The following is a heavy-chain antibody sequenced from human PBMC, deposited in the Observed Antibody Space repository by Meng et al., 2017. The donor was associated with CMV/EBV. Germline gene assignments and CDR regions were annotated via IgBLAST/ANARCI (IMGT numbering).Heavy chain of an antibody. CDR2: INSDGGST. V-gene: IGHV3-74*01. CDR3: ARDLHYYGSGSYYNHYYYYYGMDV. CDR1: GFTFSSYW. Sequence: GGSLRLSCAASGFTFSSYWMHWVRQAPGKGLVWVSRINSDGGSTSYADSVKGRFTISRDNAKNTLYLQMNSLRAEDTAVYYCARDLHYYGSGSYYNHYYYYYGMDVWGQGTTVTVSS. J-gene: IGHJ6*02. D-gene: IGHD3-10*01.